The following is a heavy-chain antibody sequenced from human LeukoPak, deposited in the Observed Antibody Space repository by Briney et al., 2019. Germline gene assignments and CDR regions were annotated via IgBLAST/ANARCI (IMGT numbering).Heavy chain of an antibody. CDR1: GFTFSSYE. J-gene: IGHJ6*03. D-gene: IGHD1-26*01. V-gene: IGHV3-48*03. CDR2: ISSSGSTI. CDR3: ARDGPGGSYQYMDV. Sequence: GGSLRLSCAASGFTFSSYEMNWVRQAPGKGLEWVSYISSSGSTIYYADSVKGRFTISRDNAKNSLYLQMNSLRAEDTAVYYCARDGPGGSYQYMDVWGKGTTVTISS.